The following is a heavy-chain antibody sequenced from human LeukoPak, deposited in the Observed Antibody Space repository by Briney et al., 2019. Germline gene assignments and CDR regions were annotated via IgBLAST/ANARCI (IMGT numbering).Heavy chain of an antibody. V-gene: IGHV3-21*01. Sequence: GGSLRLSCAASGFTFSSYSMNWVRQAPGKGLEWVSSISSSSSYIYYTDSVKGRFTISRDNAKNSLYLQMSSLRAEDTAVYYCSRGRGYCSSTSCLNWFDPWGQGTLVTVSS. J-gene: IGHJ5*02. CDR1: GFTFSSYS. CDR2: ISSSSSYI. D-gene: IGHD2-2*01. CDR3: SRGRGYCSSTSCLNWFDP.